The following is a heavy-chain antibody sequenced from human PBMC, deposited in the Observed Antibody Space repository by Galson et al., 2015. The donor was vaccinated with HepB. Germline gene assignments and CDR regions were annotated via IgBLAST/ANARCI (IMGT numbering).Heavy chain of an antibody. D-gene: IGHD1-20*01. CDR1: GFTFSTCG. V-gene: IGHV3-23*01. J-gene: IGHJ5*02. Sequence: SLRLSCAASGFTFSTCGMHWVRQAPGKGLEWVSGISGSGDNTYYADSVKGRFTISRDNSKNTLYLQMNSLRAEDTAIYYCAKVGITGTTLRGWFDPWGQGTLVTVSS. CDR2: ISGSGDNT. CDR3: AKVGITGTTLRGWFDP.